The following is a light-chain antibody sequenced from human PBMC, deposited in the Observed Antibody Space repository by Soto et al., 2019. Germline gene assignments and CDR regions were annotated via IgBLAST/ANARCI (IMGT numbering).Light chain of an antibody. J-gene: IGLJ1*01. CDR2: EVT. Sequence: QSALTQPASVSGSPGQSITISCTGTSRDIGTSNLVSWYQQYPGKAPKLMIYEVTKRPSGISYRFSGSKSGNMASLTISGLQPEDEADYYCYSFKGISTSLFVFGTGTKVTVL. CDR1: SRDIGTSNL. V-gene: IGLV2-23*02. CDR3: YSFKGISTSLFV.